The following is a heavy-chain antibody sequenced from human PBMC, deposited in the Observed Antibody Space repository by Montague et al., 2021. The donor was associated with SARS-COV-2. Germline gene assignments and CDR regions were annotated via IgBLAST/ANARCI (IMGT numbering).Heavy chain of an antibody. CDR2: IYYSGST. CDR1: GGSLSSISYY. Sequence: SETLSLTCAVSGGSLSSISYYWGRIRQPPGKELDWVVSIYYSGSTXSTLYLKSRVTISVYTSKNQLSLKLSSVTAADTAVYYCTRSPLLWFGTALGNWFDPWGQGALVTVSS. V-gene: IGHV4-39*01. D-gene: IGHD3-10*01. J-gene: IGHJ5*02. CDR3: TRSPLLWFGTALGNWFDP.